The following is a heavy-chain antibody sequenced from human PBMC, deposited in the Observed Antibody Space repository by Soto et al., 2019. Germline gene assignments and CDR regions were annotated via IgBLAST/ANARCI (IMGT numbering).Heavy chain of an antibody. CDR2: ISLYSDGT. D-gene: IGHD2-2*01. V-gene: IGHV1-18*01. J-gene: IGHJ5*02. CDR1: GYTFSNYG. CDR3: ARVVPGAEAWFGP. Sequence: ASVKVSCKTSGYTFSNYGITWVRQAPGQPLEWLGWISLYSDGTNYAQKFQGRVSMTTDTSTTTAYVELRSLRSDDTAVYYCARVVPGAEAWFGPWGQGTLVTVSS.